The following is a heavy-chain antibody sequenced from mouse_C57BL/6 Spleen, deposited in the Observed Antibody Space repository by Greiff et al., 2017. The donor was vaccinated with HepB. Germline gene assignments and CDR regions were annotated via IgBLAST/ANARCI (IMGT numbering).Heavy chain of an antibody. D-gene: IGHD1-1*01. V-gene: IGHV1-50*01. CDR2: IDPSDSYT. J-gene: IGHJ1*03. Sequence: VQLQQSGAELVKPGASVKLSCKASGYTFTSYWMQWVKQRPGQGLEWIGEIDPSDSYTNYNQKFKGKATLTVDTSSSTAYMQLSSLTSEDSAVYYCARGGYGSSYWYFDVWGTGTTVTVSS. CDR1: GYTFTSYW. CDR3: ARGGYGSSYWYFDV.